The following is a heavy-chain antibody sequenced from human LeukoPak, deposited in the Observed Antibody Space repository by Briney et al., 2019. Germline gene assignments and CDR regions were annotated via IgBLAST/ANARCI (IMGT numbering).Heavy chain of an antibody. Sequence: GGSLRLSCAASGFTFSSYVMSWVRQAPGKRLEWVLGISGSGGSTYYADSVKGRFTISRDNSKNTLYLQMNSLRAEDTAVYYCATTLLRASTYMDVWGKGTTVTVSS. D-gene: IGHD1-1*01. V-gene: IGHV3-23*01. CDR2: ISGSGGST. J-gene: IGHJ6*03. CDR3: ATTLLRASTYMDV. CDR1: GFTFSSYV.